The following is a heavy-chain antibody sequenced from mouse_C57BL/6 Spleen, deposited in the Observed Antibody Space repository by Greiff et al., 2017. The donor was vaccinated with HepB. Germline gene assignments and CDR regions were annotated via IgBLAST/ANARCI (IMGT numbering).Heavy chain of an antibody. J-gene: IGHJ2*01. CDR1: GYTFTDYE. Sequence: QVQLKQSGAELVRPGASVTLSCKASGYTFTDYEMHWVKQTPVHGLEWIGAIDPETGGTAYNQKFKGKAILTADKSSSTAYMELRSLTSEDSAVYYCTRSGGPTTVVAVDFDYWGQGTTLTVSS. CDR2: IDPETGGT. CDR3: TRSGGPTTVVAVDFDY. D-gene: IGHD1-1*01. V-gene: IGHV1-15*01.